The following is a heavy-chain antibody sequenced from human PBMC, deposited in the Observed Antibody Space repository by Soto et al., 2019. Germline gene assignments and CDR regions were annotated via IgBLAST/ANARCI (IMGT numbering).Heavy chain of an antibody. J-gene: IGHJ3*02. CDR1: GFTFSDYY. CDR3: AREQYNWNEADAFDI. D-gene: IGHD1-1*01. CDR2: ISSSGSTI. Sequence: GRSLRLSCAASGFTFSDYYMSWIRQAPGKGLEWVSYISSSGSTIYYADSVKGRFTISRDNAKNSLYLQMNSLRAEDTAVYYCAREQYNWNEADAFDIWGQGTMVTGSS. V-gene: IGHV3-11*01.